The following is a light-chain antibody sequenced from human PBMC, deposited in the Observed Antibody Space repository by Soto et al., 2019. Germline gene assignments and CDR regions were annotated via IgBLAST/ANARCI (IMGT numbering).Light chain of an antibody. Sequence: EIVMTRSPGTLSVSPGERATLSCRASQTISNNLAWYQQKPGQAPRLLIYGASTRATNIPARFSGSGSGTQFTLTISSLQSEDFGTYYCQQYNKWPPYTFGQGTKVDIK. CDR1: QTISNN. CDR2: GAS. V-gene: IGKV3-15*01. J-gene: IGKJ2*01. CDR3: QQYNKWPPYT.